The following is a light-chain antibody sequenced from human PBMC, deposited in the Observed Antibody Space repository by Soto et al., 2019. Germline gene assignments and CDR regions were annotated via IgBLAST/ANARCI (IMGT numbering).Light chain of an antibody. V-gene: IGKV3-11*01. CDR1: QSVGTY. CDR2: DAS. Sequence: IVLPQYPATLSLSPGERAPLSCRASQSVGTYLAWYQQKPGQAPRLLIYDASNRATGVPARFSGSGSGTDFTLTISSLESEDFAVYYCQQRSNWPRTFGQGTKVEIK. CDR3: QQRSNWPRT. J-gene: IGKJ1*01.